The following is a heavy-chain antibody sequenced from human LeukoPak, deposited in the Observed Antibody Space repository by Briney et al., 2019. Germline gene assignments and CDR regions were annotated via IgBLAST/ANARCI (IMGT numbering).Heavy chain of an antibody. Sequence: GGSLRLSCTASEFTFSRYWMSWVRQAPGKGLEWVANIKEDGSEKYYVDSGKGRFTISRDNAKNSLYLQVNSLRAEDTAIYYCARARPDGASYFDYWGQGILVTVSS. D-gene: IGHD3-10*01. CDR3: ARARPDGASYFDY. J-gene: IGHJ4*02. V-gene: IGHV3-7*01. CDR1: EFTFSRYW. CDR2: IKEDGSEK.